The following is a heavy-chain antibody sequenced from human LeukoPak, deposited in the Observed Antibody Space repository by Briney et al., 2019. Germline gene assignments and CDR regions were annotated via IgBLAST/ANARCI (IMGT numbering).Heavy chain of an antibody. V-gene: IGHV1-18*04. CDR3: ARDTGIAAAAPRWFDP. Sequence: ASVNVSCKASGYTFTSYGISWVRQAPGQGLEWMGWISAYNGNTNYAQKLQGRVTMTTDTSTSTAYMEPRSLRSDDTAAYYCARDTGIAAAAPRWFDPWGQGTLVTVSS. CDR1: GYTFTSYG. D-gene: IGHD6-13*01. J-gene: IGHJ5*02. CDR2: ISAYNGNT.